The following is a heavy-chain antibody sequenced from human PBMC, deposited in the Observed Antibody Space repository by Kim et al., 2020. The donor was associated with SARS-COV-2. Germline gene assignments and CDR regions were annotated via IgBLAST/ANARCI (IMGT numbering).Heavy chain of an antibody. J-gene: IGHJ6*01. CDR3: ARDSSMVRGVADSYYYGMDA. CDR2: ISSSSSYI. D-gene: IGHD3-10*01. CDR1: GFTFSSYS. V-gene: IGHV3-21*01. Sequence: GGSLRLSCAASGFTFSSYSMNWVRQAPGKGLEWVSSISSSSSYIYYADSVKGRFTISRDNAKNSLYLQMNSLRAEDTAVYYCARDSSMVRGVADSYYYGMDARGQGNTGTVSS.